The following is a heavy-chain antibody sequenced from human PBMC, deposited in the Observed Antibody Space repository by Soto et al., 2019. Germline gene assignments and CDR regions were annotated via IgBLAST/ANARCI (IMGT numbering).Heavy chain of an antibody. Sequence: GSVKVYCKASGYPFSGYSISLVRQAPGQGLEWVGWISPKNGNTNTAQKFQGRVTMTTHTSTRTAYMELPSLKFDDTAIYFCARVDRSSWWTFDYWGQGTQVTVS. D-gene: IGHD6-13*01. CDR2: ISPKNGNT. CDR1: GYPFSGYS. J-gene: IGHJ4*02. CDR3: ARVDRSSWWTFDY. V-gene: IGHV1-18*04.